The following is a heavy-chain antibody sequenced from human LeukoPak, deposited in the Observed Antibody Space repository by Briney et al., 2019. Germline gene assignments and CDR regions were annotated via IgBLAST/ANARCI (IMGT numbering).Heavy chain of an antibody. CDR1: GGSISSYY. CDR2: IYYSGST. D-gene: IGHD1-26*01. CDR3: ARLYSGSYYYYYGMDV. J-gene: IGHJ6*02. V-gene: IGHV4-59*01. Sequence: SETLSLTCTVSGGSISSYYWSWIRQPPGKGLEWIGYIYYSGSTNYNPSLKSRVTISVDTSKNQFSLKLSSVTAADTAVYYCARLYSGSYYYYYGMDVWGQGTTVTGSS.